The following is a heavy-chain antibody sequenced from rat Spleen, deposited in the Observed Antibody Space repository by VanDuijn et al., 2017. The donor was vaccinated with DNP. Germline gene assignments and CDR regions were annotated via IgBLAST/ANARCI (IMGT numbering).Heavy chain of an antibody. CDR2: ISYAGGST. V-gene: IGHV5-20*01. Sequence: EVQLVESGGGLVQPGRSLKLSCAASGFTFSDYYMAWVRQAPKKGLEWVASISYAGGSTYYGDSVKGRFAISRDNAKSSLSLQMDSLRSEDTATYYCSTGGTEFDHWGQGVMVTVSS. CDR1: GFTFSDYY. J-gene: IGHJ2*01. CDR3: STGGTEFDH. D-gene: IGHD1-11*01.